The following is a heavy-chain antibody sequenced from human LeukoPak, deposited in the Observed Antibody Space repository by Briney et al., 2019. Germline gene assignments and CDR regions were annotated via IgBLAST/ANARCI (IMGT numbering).Heavy chain of an antibody. CDR3: ATWRNRWGVTTQFDY. V-gene: IGHV1-18*01. D-gene: IGHD4-17*01. J-gene: IGHJ4*02. Sequence: ASVKLYCKAADTSSRDHAITSLRQAPGQGLEWMGWISAYNGNTNYAQKFQDRVTMTTDTFTSTAYMELRSLRSDDTAVYYCATWRNRWGVTTQFDYWGQGTLVTVSS. CDR2: ISAYNGNT. CDR1: DTSSRDHA.